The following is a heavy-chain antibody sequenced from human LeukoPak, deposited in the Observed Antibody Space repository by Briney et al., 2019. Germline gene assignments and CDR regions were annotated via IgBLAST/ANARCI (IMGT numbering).Heavy chain of an antibody. CDR2: INPSGGGT. D-gene: IGHD2-8*01. CDR3: ARDMLAVPSNWFDP. J-gene: IGHJ5*02. Sequence: ASVKVSCKASGYTFTSYYIHWVRQPPGQGLEWMGVINPSGGGTSYAQKFQGRVTMTRDTSTSTVYMYLRILRSEDTAVYFCARDMLAVPSNWFDPWGQGTLVTVSS. CDR1: GYTFTSYY. V-gene: IGHV1-46*01.